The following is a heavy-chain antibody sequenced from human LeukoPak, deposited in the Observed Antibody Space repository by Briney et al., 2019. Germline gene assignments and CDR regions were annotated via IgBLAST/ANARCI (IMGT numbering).Heavy chain of an antibody. CDR2: IYYSGST. CDR1: GDSISSYY. V-gene: IGHV4-59*01. CDR3: AREVPIVRGLRWDY. D-gene: IGHD3-10*01. Sequence: SETLSLTCTVSGDSISSYYWNWVRQPPGKGLEWIGYIYYSGSTNCNPSLKSRVTISIDTAKNQFSLKLRSVTAADTAVYYCAREVPIVRGLRWDYWGQGTLVTVSS. J-gene: IGHJ4*02.